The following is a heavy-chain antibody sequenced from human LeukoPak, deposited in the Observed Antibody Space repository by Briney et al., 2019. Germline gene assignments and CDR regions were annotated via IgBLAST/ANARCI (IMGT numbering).Heavy chain of an antibody. CDR3: QPDYSQSSNY. CDR1: GFTFSSYG. D-gene: IGHD2-15*01. V-gene: IGHV3-30*02. Sequence: GGSLRLSCAASGFTFSSYGMHWVRQAPGKGLEWVAFIRYDGSNKYYADSVMGRFTISRDNAKKSLYLHMNSLIAEDMAVYSPQPDYSQSSNYWGQGTLVTVSS. CDR2: IRYDGSNK. J-gene: IGHJ4*02.